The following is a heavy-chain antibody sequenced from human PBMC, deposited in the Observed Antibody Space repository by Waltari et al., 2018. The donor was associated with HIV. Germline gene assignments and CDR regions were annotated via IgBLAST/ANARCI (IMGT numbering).Heavy chain of an antibody. V-gene: IGHV5-51*03. D-gene: IGHD3-22*01. CDR1: GYTFTNYW. Sequence: EVPLVQSGAAVRKSGESLKISCKASGYTFTNYWIAWLAQMSGEGLEWMGIIYPFDSDTRYNPSFEGQITISADKSLATAYLEWSNLNASDAAIYYCARLFYYDTTGYINNAFDIWGQGTVVTVS. CDR2: IYPFDSDT. J-gene: IGHJ3*02. CDR3: ARLFYYDTTGYINNAFDI.